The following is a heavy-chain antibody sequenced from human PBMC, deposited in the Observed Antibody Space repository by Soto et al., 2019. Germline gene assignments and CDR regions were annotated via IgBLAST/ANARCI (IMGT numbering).Heavy chain of an antibody. Sequence: QITLKESGPTLVKPTQTLTLTCTFSGFSLTTTGLGVDWIRQPPGKALEWLALIYWDDDRRYNSSLKSRLTITKDNSKNQVVLTMTNMDPVDTSTYYCARRLVAGEYFDYWGQGTLVTVSS. V-gene: IGHV2-5*02. CDR2: IYWDDDR. CDR3: ARRLVAGEYFDY. D-gene: IGHD6-13*01. J-gene: IGHJ4*02. CDR1: GFSLTTTGLG.